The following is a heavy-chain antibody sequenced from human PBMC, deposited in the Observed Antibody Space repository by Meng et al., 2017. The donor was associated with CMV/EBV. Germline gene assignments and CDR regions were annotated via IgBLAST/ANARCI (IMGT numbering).Heavy chain of an antibody. Sequence: ASVKVSCKASGYTFTGYYMHWVRQAPGQGLEWMGWINPNSGGTNYAQKFQGRVTMTRDTSISTAYVELRSLRSDDTAVYYCAMGGDYGDYHDPFDYWGQGTLVTVSS. V-gene: IGHV1-2*02. D-gene: IGHD4-17*01. CDR3: AMGGDYGDYHDPFDY. CDR1: GYTFTGYY. CDR2: INPNSGGT. J-gene: IGHJ4*02.